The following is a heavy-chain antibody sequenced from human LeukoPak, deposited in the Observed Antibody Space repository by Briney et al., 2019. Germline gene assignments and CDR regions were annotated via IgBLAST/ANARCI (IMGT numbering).Heavy chain of an antibody. Sequence: SSETLSLTCTVSGGSISSYYWGWIRQPPGKGLEWIGSIYHSGSTYYNPSLKSRITISVDTSKNQFSLKLSSVTAADTAVYYCARDQGIYYYDSSGYYLAHFDYWGQGTLVTVSS. J-gene: IGHJ4*02. V-gene: IGHV4-38-2*02. CDR2: IYHSGST. CDR3: ARDQGIYYYDSSGYYLAHFDY. D-gene: IGHD3-22*01. CDR1: GGSISSYY.